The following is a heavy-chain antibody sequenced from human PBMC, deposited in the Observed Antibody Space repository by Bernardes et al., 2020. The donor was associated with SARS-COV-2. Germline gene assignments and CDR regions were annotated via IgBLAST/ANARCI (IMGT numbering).Heavy chain of an antibody. CDR3: AMPVIALY. CDR1: GFTFSRYW. J-gene: IGHJ4*02. CDR2: IKQDGSEK. V-gene: IGHV3-7*03. D-gene: IGHD2-21*01. Sequence: GSLSLSCAASGFTFSRYWMSWVRQAPGKGLEWVANIKQDGSEKYYVDSVKGRFTISRDNAKNSLYLQMNSLRAEDTAVYYCAMPVIALYWGQGTLVTVSS.